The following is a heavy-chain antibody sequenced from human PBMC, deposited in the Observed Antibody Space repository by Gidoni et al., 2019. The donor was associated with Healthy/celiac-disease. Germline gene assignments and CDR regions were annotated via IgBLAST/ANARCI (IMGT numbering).Heavy chain of an antibody. Sequence: QVQLQESGPGLVKPSETLSLTCTVSGGSISSYYWSWIRQPPGKGLEWIGYIDYSGSTNYNPSLKSRVTISVDTSKNQFSLKLSSVTAADTAVYYCARVDYYGSGSYPIFFDYWGQGTLVTVSS. CDR3: ARVDYYGSGSYPIFFDY. CDR1: GGSISSYY. CDR2: IDYSGST. J-gene: IGHJ4*02. D-gene: IGHD3-10*01. V-gene: IGHV4-59*01.